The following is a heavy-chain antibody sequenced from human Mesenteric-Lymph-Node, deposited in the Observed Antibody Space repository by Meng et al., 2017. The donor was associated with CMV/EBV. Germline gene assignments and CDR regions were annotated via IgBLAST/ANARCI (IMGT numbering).Heavy chain of an antibody. J-gene: IGHJ4*02. Sequence: GESLKISCAASGFTLSSYWMHWVRQVPGKGLEWVSVIYSGGRSTHYADSVKGRFTISRDNSKNRLYLQMNSLRAEDTGVYYCAKSTVFGVVSIDYWGQGTLVTVSS. V-gene: IGHV3-23*03. CDR1: GFTLSSYW. CDR3: AKSTVFGVVSIDY. CDR2: IYSGGRST. D-gene: IGHD3-3*01.